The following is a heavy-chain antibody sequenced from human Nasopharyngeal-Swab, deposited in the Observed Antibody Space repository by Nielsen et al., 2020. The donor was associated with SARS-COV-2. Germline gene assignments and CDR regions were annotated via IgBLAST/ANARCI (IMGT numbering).Heavy chain of an antibody. J-gene: IGHJ6*02. D-gene: IGHD6-13*01. CDR2: IYYSGST. CDR1: GGSISSGDYY. CDR3: ARDLGIAAADYYYYDGMDV. Sequence: SETLSLTCTVSGGSISSGDYYWSWIRQPPGKGLEWIGYIYYSGSTYYNPSLKSRVTISVDTSKNQFSLKLSSVTAADTAVYYCARDLGIAAADYYYYDGMDVWGQGTTVTVSS. V-gene: IGHV4-30-4*01.